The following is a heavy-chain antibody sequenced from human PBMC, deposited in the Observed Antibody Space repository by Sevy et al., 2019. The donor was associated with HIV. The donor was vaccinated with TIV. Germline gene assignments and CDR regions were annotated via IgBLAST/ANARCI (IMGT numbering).Heavy chain of an antibody. CDR2: IGPTGDT. CDR3: ARAKGVWGANNWLDP. D-gene: IGHD3-10*01. CDR1: GFTFSGYD. V-gene: IGHV3-13*01. J-gene: IGHJ5*02. Sequence: GGSLRLSCAASGFTFSGYDMHWVRQATGKGLEWVSSIGPTGDTYYAGSVKGRFTISRENAKNSLYLQMNSLRVGDTAVYYCARAKGVWGANNWLDPWGQGTLVTVSS.